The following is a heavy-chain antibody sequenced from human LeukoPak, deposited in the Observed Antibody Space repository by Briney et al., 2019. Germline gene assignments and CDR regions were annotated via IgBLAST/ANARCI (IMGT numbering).Heavy chain of an antibody. V-gene: IGHV3-74*01. CDR1: GFSFRSYW. Sequence: PGGSLRLSCTASGFSFRSYWMHWVRHAPGKGLVWVAHINTDGDTTTYADSVKGRFTISRDNAKNTLYLQMNNLRVEDTAVYYCASWGEWELVYFDYWARETWSPSPQ. D-gene: IGHD1-26*01. J-gene: IGHJ4*02. CDR3: ASWGEWELVYFDY. CDR2: INTDGDTT.